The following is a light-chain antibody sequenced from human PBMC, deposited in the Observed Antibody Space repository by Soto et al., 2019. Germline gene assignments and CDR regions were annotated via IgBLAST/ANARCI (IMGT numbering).Light chain of an antibody. CDR1: QSVRSY. J-gene: IGKJ5*01. Sequence: EIVLTQSPATLSLSPGERATLSCRASQSVRSYLAWYQQKPGQAPRLLIYDASNRATGIPARFSGSGSGTDFTLTINSLEPEDSAVYYCQQRSNWPSITFGQGTRLEIK. CDR3: QQRSNWPSIT. V-gene: IGKV3-11*01. CDR2: DAS.